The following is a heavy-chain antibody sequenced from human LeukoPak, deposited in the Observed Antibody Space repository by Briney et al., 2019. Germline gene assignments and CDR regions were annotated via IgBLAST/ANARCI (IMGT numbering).Heavy chain of an antibody. V-gene: IGHV4-39*07. Sequence: SETLSLTCTVSGGSISSSSYYWGWIRQPPGKGLEWIGSIYYSGSTYYNPSLKSRVTISLDTSKNQFSLKLSSVTAADTAVYYCARRNVYSSSWDYFDYWGQGTLVTVSS. CDR2: IYYSGST. J-gene: IGHJ4*02. CDR3: ARRNVYSSSWDYFDY. CDR1: GGSISSSSYY. D-gene: IGHD6-13*01.